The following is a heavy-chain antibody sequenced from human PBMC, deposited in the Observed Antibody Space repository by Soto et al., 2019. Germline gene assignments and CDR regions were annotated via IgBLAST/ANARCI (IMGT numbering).Heavy chain of an antibody. CDR3: ATPLREWIDYYYSGMDV. CDR1: GFVFSYYS. V-gene: IGHV3-21*02. Sequence: EVQLKESGGGVVKTGGSLRLSCVASGFVFSYYSINWVRQAPGKGLEWVASISSSAVDIYYGDSVKGRFTISRDNARNSLFLQMNSLRAEDTAVYYCATPLREWIDYYYSGMDVWGQGTTVTV. J-gene: IGHJ6*02. D-gene: IGHD5-12*01. CDR2: ISSSAVDI.